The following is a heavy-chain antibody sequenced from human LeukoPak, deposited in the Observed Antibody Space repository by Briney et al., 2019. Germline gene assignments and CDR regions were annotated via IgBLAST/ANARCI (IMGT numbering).Heavy chain of an antibody. CDR1: GFIFSGYG. J-gene: IGHJ1*01. V-gene: IGHV3-30*18. Sequence: PGGSLRLSCAASGFIFSGYGMHWVRQAPGKGLEWVALMSHDGNYKHYADSVKGRFTISRDNSKNTLYLQMNSLRVEDTAVYYCAKDRIILSCGDVSKHWGQGTLVTVSS. D-gene: IGHD3-10*01. CDR2: MSHDGNYK. CDR3: AKDRIILSCGDVSKH.